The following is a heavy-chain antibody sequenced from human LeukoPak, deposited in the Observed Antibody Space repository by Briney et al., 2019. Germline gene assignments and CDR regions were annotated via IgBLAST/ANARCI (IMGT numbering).Heavy chain of an antibody. D-gene: IGHD2-15*01. Sequence: GGSLRLSCAASGFTFSNYEMNWVRQAPGKGLEWVSYITSSGSTIYYADSVKGRFTISRDNAKNSLYLQMNSLRAEDTAVYYCARDPPYCSGGSCYSGPRDYWGQGTLVTVSP. CDR3: ARDPPYCSGGSCYSGPRDY. V-gene: IGHV3-48*03. J-gene: IGHJ4*02. CDR1: GFTFSNYE. CDR2: ITSSGSTI.